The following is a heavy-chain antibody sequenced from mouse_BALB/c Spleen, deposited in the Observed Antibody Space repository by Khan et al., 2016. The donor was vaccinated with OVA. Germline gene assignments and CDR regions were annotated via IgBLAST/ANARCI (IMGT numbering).Heavy chain of an antibody. CDR3: SNRYVGAMDY. Sequence: EVQLQESGPSLVKPSQTLSLTCSVTGDSITSGYWNWIRKFPGNKLEYMGYISYSGSTYYNPSLKSRISITRDTSKNQNFLQLNSVTTEDTATYYCSNRYVGAMDYWGQGTSVTVSS. CDR1: GDSITSGY. J-gene: IGHJ4*01. CDR2: ISYSGST. D-gene: IGHD2-14*01. V-gene: IGHV3-8*02.